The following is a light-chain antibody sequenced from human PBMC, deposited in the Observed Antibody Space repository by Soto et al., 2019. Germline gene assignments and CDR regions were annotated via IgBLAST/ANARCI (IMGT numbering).Light chain of an antibody. CDR1: SSDVGGYKF. V-gene: IGLV2-14*01. CDR2: EVT. Sequence: QSALTQPASVSASPGQSITISCTGTSSDVGGYKFVSWYQHHPGKAPKLIIYEVTDRPSGVSNRFSGSKSGNTASLTISGLQAEDEAEYYCSSYTNINTRACVFGTGTKLTVL. CDR3: SSYTNINTRACV. J-gene: IGLJ1*01.